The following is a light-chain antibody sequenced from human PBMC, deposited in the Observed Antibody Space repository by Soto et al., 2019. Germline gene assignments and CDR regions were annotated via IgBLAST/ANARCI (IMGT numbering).Light chain of an antibody. Sequence: EIVLTQSAGTLSLSPGERATLSCRASQTVSGSYLAWFQQKPSQAPRLLIYAASTRAAGVPDRFSGSGSGTDFSLTINRLEPEDFAVYYCQHYGSSPWTFGQGTKVEIK. V-gene: IGKV3-20*01. CDR2: AAS. CDR1: QTVSGSY. J-gene: IGKJ1*01. CDR3: QHYGSSPWT.